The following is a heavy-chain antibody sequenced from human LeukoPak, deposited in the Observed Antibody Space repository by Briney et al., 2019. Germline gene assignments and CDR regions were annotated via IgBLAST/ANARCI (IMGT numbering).Heavy chain of an antibody. CDR2: INSDGSST. Sequence: GGSLRLSCAASGFSFSTYWMNWVRQAPGKGLVWVSHINSDGSSTSYADSVKGRFTISRDNARDTLYLQMNSLRAKDTAVYYCARSACSGGTCYPYYFDYWGQGTLVTVSS. CDR1: GFSFSTYW. D-gene: IGHD2-15*01. J-gene: IGHJ4*02. V-gene: IGHV3-74*01. CDR3: ARSACSGGTCYPYYFDY.